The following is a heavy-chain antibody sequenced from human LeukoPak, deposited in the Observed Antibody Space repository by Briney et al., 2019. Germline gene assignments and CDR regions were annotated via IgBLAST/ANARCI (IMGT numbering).Heavy chain of an antibody. CDR2: IYYSGST. J-gene: IGHJ4*02. CDR3: ARFDPRAYYYDSSGYPQEPKIDY. V-gene: IGHV4-31*11. CDR1: GGSFSGYY. Sequence: PSETLSLTCAVYGGSFSGYYWSWIRQHPGKGLEWIGYIYYSGSTYYNPSLKSRVTISVDTSKNQFSLKLSSVTAADTAVYYCARFDPRAYYYDSSGYPQEPKIDYWGQGTLVTVSS. D-gene: IGHD3-22*01.